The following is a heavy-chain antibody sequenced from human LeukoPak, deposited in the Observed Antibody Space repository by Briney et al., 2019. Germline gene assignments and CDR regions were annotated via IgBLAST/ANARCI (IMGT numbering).Heavy chain of an antibody. CDR1: GGSISSSSYY. J-gene: IGHJ4*02. Sequence: SETLSLTCTVSGGSISSSSYYWGWIRQPPGKGLEWIGSIYYSGSTYYNPSLKSRVTISVDTSKNQFSLKPSSVTAADTAVYYCARDEGYYYDSSGGYFDYWGQGTLVTVSP. D-gene: IGHD3-22*01. CDR3: ARDEGYYYDSSGGYFDY. CDR2: IYYSGST. V-gene: IGHV4-39*07.